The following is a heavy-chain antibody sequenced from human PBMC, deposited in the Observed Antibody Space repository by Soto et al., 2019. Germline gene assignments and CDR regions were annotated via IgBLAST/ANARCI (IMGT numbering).Heavy chain of an antibody. Sequence: GGSLRLSCAASGFTFSNAWMNWVRQAPGKGLEWVGRIKSKTDGGATDYGAPVKGRFTISRDDSKNTLYLQMNSLETEDTAVYYCTTDSRVAGTSPWFDPWGQGTLVTVSS. D-gene: IGHD6-19*01. CDR2: IKSKTDGGAT. V-gene: IGHV3-15*07. J-gene: IGHJ5*02. CDR3: TTDSRVAGTSPWFDP. CDR1: GFTFSNAW.